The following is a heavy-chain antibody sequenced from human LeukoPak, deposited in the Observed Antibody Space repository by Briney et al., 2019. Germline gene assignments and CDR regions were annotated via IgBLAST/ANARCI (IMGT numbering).Heavy chain of an antibody. CDR1: GGSFSGYY. CDR2: MNHSGST. J-gene: IGHJ5*02. V-gene: IGHV4-34*01. Sequence: SETLSLTCAVYGGSFSGYYWSWLRQPPGKGLEWIGEMNHSGSTNYNPSLKSRVTISVDTSKNQFSLKLSSVTAADTAVYYCARTRDYYDSSGYYDPWGQGTLVTVSS. CDR3: ARTRDYYDSSGYYDP. D-gene: IGHD3-22*01.